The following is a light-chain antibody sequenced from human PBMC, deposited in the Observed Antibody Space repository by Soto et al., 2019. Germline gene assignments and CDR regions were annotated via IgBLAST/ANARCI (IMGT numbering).Light chain of an antibody. CDR1: QDINNY. Sequence: DIQMTQSPSSLSASVGDRVTISCQASQDINNYLNWYQQKPGKAPKLLIYDASKLETGVPSRFSGSGSGTDFTFTISSLQPEDIATYYCQQYDNLPLTFGGGTKVDI. CDR2: DAS. CDR3: QQYDNLPLT. J-gene: IGKJ4*01. V-gene: IGKV1-33*01.